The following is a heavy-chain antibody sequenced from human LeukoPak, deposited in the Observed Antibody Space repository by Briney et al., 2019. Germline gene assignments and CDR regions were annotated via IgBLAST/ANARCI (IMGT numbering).Heavy chain of an antibody. D-gene: IGHD3-9*01. CDR1: GFTLSSNW. J-gene: IGHJ6*02. Sequence: GGSLRLSCAVSGFTLSSNWMHWVRQAPGKGLEWVSSITSSSTYIYYADSVKGRFTISRDNAKNSLYLEMNSLRDEDTAVYYCTRDLMDYDVSTGLHHYYMDVWGQGTTVTVSS. V-gene: IGHV3-21*01. CDR3: TRDLMDYDVSTGLHHYYMDV. CDR2: ITSSSTYI.